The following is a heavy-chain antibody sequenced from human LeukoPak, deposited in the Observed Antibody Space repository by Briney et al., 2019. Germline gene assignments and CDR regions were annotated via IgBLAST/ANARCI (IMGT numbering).Heavy chain of an antibody. CDR1: GFTFSSYA. CDR3: ARDHYYDILTGYYGMDV. Sequence: GGSLRLSCAASGFTFSSYAMTWVRQAPGKGLEGVSYISSSGSTIYYADSVKGRFTISRDNAKNSLYLQMNSLRAEDTAVYYCARDHYYDILTGYYGMDVWGKGTTVTVSS. CDR2: ISSSGSTI. J-gene: IGHJ6*04. V-gene: IGHV3-48*03. D-gene: IGHD3-9*01.